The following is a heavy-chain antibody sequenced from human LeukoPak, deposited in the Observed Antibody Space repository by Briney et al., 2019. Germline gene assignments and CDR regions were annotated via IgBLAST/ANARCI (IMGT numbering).Heavy chain of an antibody. D-gene: IGHD1-7*01. V-gene: IGHV4-30-4*08. CDR3: TRGPNWTYGQDFDY. CDR1: GGSISSGDYY. J-gene: IGHJ4*02. Sequence: PSQTLSLTCTVSGGSISSGDYYWSWIRQPPGKGLEWIGYIYYSGSTYYNPSLKSRVTISVDTSKNQFSLKLSSVTAADTAVYYCTRGPNWTYGQDFDYWGQGTLVTVSS. CDR2: IYYSGST.